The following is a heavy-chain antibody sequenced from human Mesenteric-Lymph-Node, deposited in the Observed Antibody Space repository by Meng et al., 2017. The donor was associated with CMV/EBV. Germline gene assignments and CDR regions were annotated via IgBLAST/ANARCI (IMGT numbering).Heavy chain of an antibody. J-gene: IGHJ5*02. CDR2: INSDGSST. V-gene: IGHV3-74*01. CDR3: AHCSSTSCYST. D-gene: IGHD2-2*02. CDR1: GFTFSSYS. Sequence: GESLKISCAASGFTFSSYSMNWVRQAPGKGLVWVSRINSDGSSTNYADSVKGRFTISRDNAKNTLYLQMSSLRAEDTAVYYCAHCSSTSCYSTWGQGTLVTVSS.